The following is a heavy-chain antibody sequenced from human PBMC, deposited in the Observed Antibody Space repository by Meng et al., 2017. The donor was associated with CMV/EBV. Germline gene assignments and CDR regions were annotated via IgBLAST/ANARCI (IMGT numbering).Heavy chain of an antibody. CDR3: ARDLTGSYSA. V-gene: IGHV3-11*01. CDR2: ISSSGSTI. J-gene: IGHJ4*02. D-gene: IGHD1-26*01. Sequence: GESLKISCAASGFAFSSYEMSWIRQAPGKGLEWVSYISSSGSTIYYADSVKGRFTISRDNAKNSLYLQMNSLRAEDTAVYYCARDLTGSYSAWGQGTLVTVSS. CDR1: GFAFSSYE.